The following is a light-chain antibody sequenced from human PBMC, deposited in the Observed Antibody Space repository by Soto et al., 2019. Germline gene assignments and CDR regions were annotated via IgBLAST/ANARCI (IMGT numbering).Light chain of an antibody. J-gene: IGKJ2*01. Sequence: DIQMTQSPSSVSASVGDRVTITCRASQDISSRLAWYQQQPGKAPNLLIHKTSTLQSGVPSRFSGSGSGTDFTITISSLQPEDFATYYCQQGNSLPYTFGQGTKLEIK. V-gene: IGKV1-12*01. CDR1: QDISSR. CDR3: QQGNSLPYT. CDR2: KTS.